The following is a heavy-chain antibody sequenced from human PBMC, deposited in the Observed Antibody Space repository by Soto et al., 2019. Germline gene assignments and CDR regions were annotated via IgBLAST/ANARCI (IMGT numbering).Heavy chain of an antibody. J-gene: IGHJ4*02. CDR1: GFTFNKYA. V-gene: IGHV3-23*01. CDR3: VRGSKDSYPGSRIFDF. D-gene: IGHD3-10*01. CDR2: ISASGGDA. Sequence: QLLESGGGLVQPGGSLRLSCAASGFTFNKYAMSWVRQAPGKGLEWVSGISASGGDAKYADSVRGRFAISRDNSKNTLYLQMSALRAEDSAIYFCVRGSKDSYPGSRIFDFWGRGTLVTVSS.